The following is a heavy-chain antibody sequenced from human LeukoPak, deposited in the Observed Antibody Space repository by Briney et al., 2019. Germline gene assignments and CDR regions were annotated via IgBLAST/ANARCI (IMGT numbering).Heavy chain of an antibody. CDR2: ISGSGGST. V-gene: IGHV3-23*01. Sequence: GGSLRLSCAASGFTFSSYAMSWVRQAPGKGLEWVSAISGSGGSTYYADSVKGRFTISRDNSKNTLYLQMNSLRAEDTAVYYCAKGGSGGYFNHYHYKDVWGKGTTVTVSS. D-gene: IGHD3-10*01. CDR1: GFTFSSYA. CDR3: AKGGSGGYFNHYHYKDV. J-gene: IGHJ6*03.